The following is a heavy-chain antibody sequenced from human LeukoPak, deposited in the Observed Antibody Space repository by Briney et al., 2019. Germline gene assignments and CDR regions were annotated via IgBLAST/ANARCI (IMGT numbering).Heavy chain of an antibody. J-gene: IGHJ4*02. CDR1: GFTFSGSA. D-gene: IGHD3-22*01. CDR3: TSLDYYDSSGYHSR. V-gene: IGHV3-73*01. CDR2: IRSKANSYAT. Sequence: GGSLRLSCAASGFTFSGSAMHWVRQASGKGLERVGRIRSKANSYATAYAASVKGRFTISRDDSKNTAYLQMNSLKTEDTAVYYCTSLDYYDSSGYHSRWGQGTLVTVSS.